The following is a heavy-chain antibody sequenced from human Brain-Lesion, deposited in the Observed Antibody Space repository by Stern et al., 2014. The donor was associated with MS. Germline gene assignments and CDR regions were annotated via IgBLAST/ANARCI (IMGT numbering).Heavy chain of an antibody. D-gene: IGHD5-18*01. V-gene: IGHV1-69*06. J-gene: IGHJ5*02. CDR2: IIPIFGSP. CDR3: AKDGPALVTNWFDP. Sequence: VQLVESGPEVKKPGASVQVSCGASGGTFGSYPITWLRQAPGQGLEWVRPIIPIFGSPNYAQKFPGRVTITADRSTTTVYMKLSSLKSDDAAVYYCAKDGPALVTNWFDPWGRGTLVTVSS. CDR1: GGTFGSYP.